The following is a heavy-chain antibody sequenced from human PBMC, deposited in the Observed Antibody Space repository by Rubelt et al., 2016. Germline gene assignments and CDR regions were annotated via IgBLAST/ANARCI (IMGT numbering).Heavy chain of an antibody. J-gene: IGHJ4*02. Sequence: QVQLVQSGAEVKKPGASVKVSCKAAGYSFTTYSIHWVRQAPGQRLEWMGWINAGNGNTKYSRKVQGRVTIARDKSASPAYMELSSLRSEDTAIYYCATGYSSGWYVAYWGQGTLVTVSS. CDR1: GYSFTTYS. CDR2: INAGNGNT. V-gene: IGHV1-3*01. CDR3: ATGYSSGWYVAY. D-gene: IGHD6-19*01.